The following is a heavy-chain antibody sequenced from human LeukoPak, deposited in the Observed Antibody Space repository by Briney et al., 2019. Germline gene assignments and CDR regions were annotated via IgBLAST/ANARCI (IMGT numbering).Heavy chain of an antibody. V-gene: IGHV3-7*01. CDR1: GFTFRSYW. CDR3: AKDIRVVVPAASRASYYYYGMDV. J-gene: IGHJ6*02. D-gene: IGHD2-2*01. CDR2: IKQNGHEK. Sequence: GGSLRLSCVASGFTFRSYWMTWVRQAPGKGLEWVANIKQNGHEKSYIDSVKGRFTISRDKSKNTLYLQMNSLRAEDTAVYYCAKDIRVVVPAASRASYYYYGMDVWGQGTTVTVSS.